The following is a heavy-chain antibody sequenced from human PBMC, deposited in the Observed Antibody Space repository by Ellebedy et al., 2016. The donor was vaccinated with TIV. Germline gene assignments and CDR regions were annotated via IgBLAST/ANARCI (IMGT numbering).Heavy chain of an antibody. V-gene: IGHV3-33*01. D-gene: IGHD5-18*01. Sequence: GGSLRLSXAASGFTFSSYGMHWVRQAPGKGLEWVAVIWYDGSNEYYADSVKGRFTISRDNSKNTLYLQMNSLRAEDTAVYYCAREIQLWLFDYWGQGTLVTVSS. CDR2: IWYDGSNE. CDR3: AREIQLWLFDY. CDR1: GFTFSSYG. J-gene: IGHJ4*02.